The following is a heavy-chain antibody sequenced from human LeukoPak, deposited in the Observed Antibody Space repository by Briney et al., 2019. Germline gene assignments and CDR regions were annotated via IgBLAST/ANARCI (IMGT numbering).Heavy chain of an antibody. D-gene: IGHD3-10*01. J-gene: IGHJ4*02. Sequence: PSETLSLTCTVSGGSLSSYYWSWIRQPPGKGLEWIGYIYYSGSTNYNPSLKSRVTISVDTSKNQFSLKLSSVTAADTAVYYCARSYYGSGSYSVPLDYWGQGTLVTVSS. CDR1: GGSLSSYY. CDR3: ARSYYGSGSYSVPLDY. V-gene: IGHV4-59*01. CDR2: IYYSGST.